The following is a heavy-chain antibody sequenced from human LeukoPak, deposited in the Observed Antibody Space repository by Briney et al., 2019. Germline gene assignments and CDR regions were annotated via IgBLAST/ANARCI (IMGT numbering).Heavy chain of an antibody. V-gene: IGHV1-24*01. J-gene: IGHJ6*02. Sequence: GASVKVSCKVSGYTLTELSMHWVRQAPGKGLEWMGGFDPEDGETIYAQKFQGRVTMTEDTSTDTAYMELSSLRSEDTAVYYCATGGYSYRHYGMDVWGQGTTVTVSS. CDR1: GYTLTELS. CDR3: ATGGYSYRHYGMDV. CDR2: FDPEDGET. D-gene: IGHD5-18*01.